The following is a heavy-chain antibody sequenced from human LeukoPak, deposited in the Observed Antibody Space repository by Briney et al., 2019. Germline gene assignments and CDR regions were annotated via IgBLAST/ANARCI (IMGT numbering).Heavy chain of an antibody. V-gene: IGHV1-18*01. CDR1: GYTFTSYG. CDR3: ARGDAVRVRDDDFDI. D-gene: IGHD3-10*01. J-gene: IGHJ3*02. Sequence: ASVKVSCKASGYTFTSYGISWVRQAPGQGLEWMGWISAYNGNTNYAQKLQGRVTMTTDTSTSTAYMELRSLRSDDTAVYYCARGDAVRVRDDDFDIWGQGTMVTVSS. CDR2: ISAYNGNT.